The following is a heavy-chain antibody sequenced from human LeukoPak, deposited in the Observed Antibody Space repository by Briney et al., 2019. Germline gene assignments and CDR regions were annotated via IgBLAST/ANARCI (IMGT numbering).Heavy chain of an antibody. CDR3: ARAPPGYNNEWDFDY. Sequence: ASVKVSCKASGYTFTNYGVTWVRQVPGQGLEWMGWISAKNGNTKYEQKVQGRDTMTIDRSTDTAYMELNSLRFDDTAVYYCARAPPGYNNEWDFDYWGQGTLVTVSS. V-gene: IGHV1-18*04. CDR2: ISAKNGNT. D-gene: IGHD5-24*01. J-gene: IGHJ4*02. CDR1: GYTFTNYG.